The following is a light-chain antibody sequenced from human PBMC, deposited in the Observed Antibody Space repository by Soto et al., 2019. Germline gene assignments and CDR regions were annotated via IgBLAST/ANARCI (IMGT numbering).Light chain of an antibody. V-gene: IGKV3-15*01. CDR3: QQYNNWPPIT. J-gene: IGKJ5*01. CDR1: QSVSSN. CDR2: GAS. Sequence: EIVMTQSPATLSLSPGERAPPSCTASQSVSSNLAWYQQKPGQAPRLLIYGASTRATGIPARFSGSGSGTEFTLTISSLQSEDFAVYYCQQYNNWPPITVGQGTRLEIK.